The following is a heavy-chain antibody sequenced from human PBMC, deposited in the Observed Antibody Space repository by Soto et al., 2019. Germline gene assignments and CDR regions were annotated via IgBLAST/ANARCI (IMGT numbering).Heavy chain of an antibody. J-gene: IGHJ4*02. CDR3: AISRDYYDSSGYFGGPY. Sequence: PGGSLRLSCAASGFTFSSYEMNWVRQAPGKGLEWVSYISSSGSTIYYADSVKGRFTISRDNAKNSLYLQMNSLRAEDTAVYYCAISRDYYDSSGYFGGPYWGQGTLVTVSS. V-gene: IGHV3-48*03. CDR1: GFTFSSYE. D-gene: IGHD3-22*01. CDR2: ISSSGSTI.